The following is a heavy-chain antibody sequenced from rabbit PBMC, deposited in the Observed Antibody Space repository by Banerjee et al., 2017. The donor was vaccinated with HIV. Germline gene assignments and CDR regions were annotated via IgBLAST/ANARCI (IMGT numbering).Heavy chain of an antibody. V-gene: IGHV1S45*01. CDR3: ARDPYGFYYFNW. Sequence: QEQLEESGGDLVKPGASLTLTCTASGFSFSNKYVMCWVRQAPGKGLEWIGCIYSGSGSTWYASWAKGRFTISKASWTTVTLQMTSLTAADTATYFCARDPYGFYYFNWWGQGTLVT. D-gene: IGHD3-3*01. CDR2: IYSGSGST. CDR1: GFSFSNKYV. J-gene: IGHJ4*01.